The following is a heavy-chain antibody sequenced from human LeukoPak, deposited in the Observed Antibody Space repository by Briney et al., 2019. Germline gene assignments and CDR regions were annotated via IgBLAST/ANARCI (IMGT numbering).Heavy chain of an antibody. CDR1: GGSFSGYY. CDR2: INHSGST. D-gene: IGHD6-13*01. CDR3: ATRIAAAGSKENWFDP. J-gene: IGHJ5*02. Sequence: SETLSLTCAVYGGSFSGYYWSWIRQPPGKELEWIGEINHSGSTNYGPSLKSRVTISVDTSKNQFSLKLSSVTAADTAVYYCATRIAAAGSKENWFDPWGQGTLVTVSS. V-gene: IGHV4-34*01.